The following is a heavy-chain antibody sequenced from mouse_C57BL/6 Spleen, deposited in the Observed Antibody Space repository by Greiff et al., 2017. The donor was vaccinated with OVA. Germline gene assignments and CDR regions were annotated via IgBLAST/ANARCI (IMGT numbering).Heavy chain of an antibody. CDR1: GYTFTSYW. CDR2: IYPGSGST. V-gene: IGHV1-55*01. D-gene: IGHD3-2*01. Sequence: QVQLPQPGAELVKPGASVKMSCKASGYTFTSYWITWVKQRPGPGLEWVGDIYPGSGSTNYNEKFKSKATLTVDTSSSTAYMQLSSLTSEDSAVYYCARGRDSSFDYWGQGTTLTVSA. CDR3: ARGRDSSFDY. J-gene: IGHJ2*01.